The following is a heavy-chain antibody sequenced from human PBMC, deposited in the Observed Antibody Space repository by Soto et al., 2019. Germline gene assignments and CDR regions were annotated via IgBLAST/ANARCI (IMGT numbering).Heavy chain of an antibody. D-gene: IGHD2-2*01. CDR1: GGSISSSSYY. CDR2: IYYSGST. CDR3: ARLSAGERYCSSTSCKNWFDP. Sequence: SETLSLTCTVSGGSISSSSYYWGWIRQPPGKGLEWIGSIYYSGSTYYNPSLKSRVTISVDTSKNQFSLKLSSVTAADTAVYYCARLSAGERYCSSTSCKNWFDPWGQGTLVTVSS. V-gene: IGHV4-39*01. J-gene: IGHJ5*02.